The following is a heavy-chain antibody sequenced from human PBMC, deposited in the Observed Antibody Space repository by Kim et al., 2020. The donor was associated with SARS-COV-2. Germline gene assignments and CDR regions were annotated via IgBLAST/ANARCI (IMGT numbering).Heavy chain of an antibody. J-gene: IGHJ6*02. D-gene: IGHD4-17*01. V-gene: IGHV3-23*01. CDR1: GFHFRSYA. CDR3: AKGQGDYDLGRPPYYYGMDV. Sequence: GGSLRLSCTASGFHFRSYAMNWVRQAPGKGLEWVSVVSGSGESTFYADSVRDRVNMSRDNSKNTVFLQMDGLRAEDTAVYYCAKGQGDYDLGRPPYYYGMDVWGQGATVTVSS. CDR2: VSGSGEST.